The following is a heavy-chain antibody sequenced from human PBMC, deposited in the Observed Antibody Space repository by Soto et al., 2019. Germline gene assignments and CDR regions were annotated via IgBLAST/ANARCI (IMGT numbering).Heavy chain of an antibody. CDR2: ISRSGRTI. CDR1: GFIFSDYY. Sequence: GGSLRLSCAASGFIFSDYYMSWIRQAPGKGLEWVSYISRSGRTIYYAESVKGRFTISRDNAKNSLYLQMNSLRAEDTAVYYCVREGYNDSSCHFDNWGQGTLVTVSS. J-gene: IGHJ4*01. D-gene: IGHD1-20*01. V-gene: IGHV3-11*01. CDR3: VREGYNDSSCHFDN.